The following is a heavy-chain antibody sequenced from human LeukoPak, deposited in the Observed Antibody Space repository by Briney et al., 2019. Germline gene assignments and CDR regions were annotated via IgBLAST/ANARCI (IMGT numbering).Heavy chain of an antibody. CDR2: IYYSGST. Sequence: SETLSLTCTVSGGSVSSNSFYWTRIRQPPGKGLEWIGYIYYSGSTNYNPSLKSRVTISGDTSKNQFSLKLSSVTAADTAVYFCARVDYDGSGYNFDYWGQGTLVTVSS. J-gene: IGHJ4*02. CDR3: ARVDYDGSGYNFDY. CDR1: GGSVSSNSFY. D-gene: IGHD3-22*01. V-gene: IGHV4-61*01.